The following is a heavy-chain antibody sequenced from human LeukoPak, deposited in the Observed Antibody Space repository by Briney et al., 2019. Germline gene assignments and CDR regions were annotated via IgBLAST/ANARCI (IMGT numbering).Heavy chain of an antibody. V-gene: IGHV4-59*08. Sequence: SETLSLTCTVSGGSISSYYWSWIRQPPGKGLEWIGYIYYSGSTNYNPSLKSRVTISVDTSKNQFSLKLSSVTAADTAVYYCARLRNGFFDYWGQGTLVTVTS. CDR2: IYYSGST. CDR3: ARLRNGFFDY. D-gene: IGHD4-17*01. CDR1: GGSISSYY. J-gene: IGHJ4*02.